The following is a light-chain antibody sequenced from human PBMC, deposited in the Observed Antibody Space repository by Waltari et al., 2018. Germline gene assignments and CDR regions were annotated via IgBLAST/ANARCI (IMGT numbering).Light chain of an antibody. CDR3: QQINEYPWT. CDR1: QSVNRW. J-gene: IGKJ1*01. V-gene: IGKV1-5*03. Sequence: DIQMTQSPPSLSASVGDRVNITCRASQSVNRWLAWYQQKPGKAPNLLIYKASRLESGVPSRFSGSGSGTEFTLTISSLQPDDFATYFCQQINEYPWTFGLGTKVEIK. CDR2: KAS.